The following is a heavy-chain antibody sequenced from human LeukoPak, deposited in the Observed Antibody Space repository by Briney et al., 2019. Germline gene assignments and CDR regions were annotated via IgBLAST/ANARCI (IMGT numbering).Heavy chain of an antibody. CDR2: IDPSGSYT. Sequence: GESLKISCKGSGYGFTSYWISWVRQMPRKGLEWMGRIDPSGSYTNYSPSFQGHITISADKSISTAYLQWSSLKASDTAMYYCARPSGYDSSGYPWDWGQGTLVTVSS. D-gene: IGHD3-22*01. CDR3: ARPSGYDSSGYPWD. J-gene: IGHJ4*02. CDR1: GYGFTSYW. V-gene: IGHV5-10-1*01.